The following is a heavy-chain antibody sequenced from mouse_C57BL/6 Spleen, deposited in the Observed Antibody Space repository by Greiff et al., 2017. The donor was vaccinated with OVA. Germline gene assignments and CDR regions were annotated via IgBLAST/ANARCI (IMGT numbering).Heavy chain of an antibody. CDR1: GYTFSSAW. D-gene: IGHD1-1*01. V-gene: IGHV1-82*01. CDR2: IYPGDGDT. Sequence: QVQLQQSGPELVKPGASVKISCKASGYTFSSAWMNWVKQRPGKGLEWIGRIYPGDGDTNYNGKFKGKATLTADKSSSTAYMQLSSLTSEDSAVYFCARYYGSSLSFDYWGQGTTLPVSS. J-gene: IGHJ2*01. CDR3: ARYYGSSLSFDY.